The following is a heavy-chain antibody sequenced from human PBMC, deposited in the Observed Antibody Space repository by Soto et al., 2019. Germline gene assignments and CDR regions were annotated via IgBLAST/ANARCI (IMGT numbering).Heavy chain of an antibody. CDR3: ARSPGRRIFGVVTPYYYGMDV. Sequence: PGGSLRLSCAASGLTFSDYNMNWVRQAPGKGLEWVSCISSSSSYIYYVDSVKGRFTISRDNAKNSLYLQMNSLRADDTAVYYCARSPGRRIFGVVTPYYYGMDVWGQGTTVTVSS. CDR2: ISSSSSYI. CDR1: GLTFSDYN. D-gene: IGHD3-3*01. J-gene: IGHJ6*02. V-gene: IGHV3-21*01.